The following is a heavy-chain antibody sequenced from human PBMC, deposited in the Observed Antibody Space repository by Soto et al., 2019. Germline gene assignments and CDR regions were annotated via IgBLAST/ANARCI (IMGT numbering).Heavy chain of an antibody. CDR2: IYYSGST. Sequence: SETLSLTCTVSGGSISSGDYYWSLIRQPPGKGLEWIGYIYYSGSTYYNPSLKSRVTISVDTSKNQFSLKLSSVTAADTAVYYCARVPLQYYYYGMDVWCQGTTVT. CDR3: ARVPLQYYYYGMDV. CDR1: GGSISSGDYY. V-gene: IGHV4-30-4*01. J-gene: IGHJ6*02. D-gene: IGHD4-4*01.